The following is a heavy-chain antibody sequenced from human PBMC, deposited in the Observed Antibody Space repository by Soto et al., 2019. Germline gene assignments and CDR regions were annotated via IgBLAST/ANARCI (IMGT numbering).Heavy chain of an antibody. J-gene: IGHJ4*02. Sequence: SETLSLTCTVSGISVSTSDYYWGWVRQPPGKGLNWIGNIYYSGSTFYNPSLRSRVTLSVDTSKNQFSLRLNSVTAADTAVYFCAGFVVPASRNSDFDYWGQGTLVTVSS. CDR1: GISVSTSDYY. CDR3: AGFVVPASRNSDFDY. D-gene: IGHD2-15*01. CDR2: IYYSGST. V-gene: IGHV4-39*01.